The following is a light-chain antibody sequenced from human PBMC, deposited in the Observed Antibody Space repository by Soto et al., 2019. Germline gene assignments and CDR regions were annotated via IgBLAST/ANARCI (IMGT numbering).Light chain of an antibody. J-gene: IGLJ1*01. CDR2: AVR. V-gene: IGLV2-11*01. CDR1: NSDVGRYNS. Sequence: QSALTQPHSVSGSPGQSVTISCTGTNSDVGRYNSVSWYQQLPGKAPQLIISAVRQRPSGVPDRFSGSKSGNTASLTIFGLQTDDEADYYCSSYAGSNTFYVFGAGTKLTVL. CDR3: SSYAGSNTFYV.